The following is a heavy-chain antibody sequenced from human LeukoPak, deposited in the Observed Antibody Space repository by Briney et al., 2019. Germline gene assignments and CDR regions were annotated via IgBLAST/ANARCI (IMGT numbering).Heavy chain of an antibody. CDR1: GGSFSGYY. J-gene: IGHJ5*02. V-gene: IGHV4-34*01. CDR2: INHSGST. D-gene: IGHD5-24*01. CDR3: ARQSSNGATIINWFDP. Sequence: SETLSLTCAVYGGSFSGYYWSWIRQPPGKGLEWIGEINHSGSTNYNPSLKSRVTISVDTSKNQFSLKLSSVTAADTAVYYCARQSSNGATIINWFDPWGQGTLVTVSS.